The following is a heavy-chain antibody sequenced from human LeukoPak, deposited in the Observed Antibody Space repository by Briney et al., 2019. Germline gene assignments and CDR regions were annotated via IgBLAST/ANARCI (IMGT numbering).Heavy chain of an antibody. D-gene: IGHD4-17*01. Sequence: GGSLRLSCAASGFTFSSYAMHWVRQAPGKGLEWVAVISYDGSNKYYADSVKGRFTISRDNSKNTLYLQMNSLRAEDTAVYYCATTYGDYDQGDYWGQGTLVTVSS. CDR1: GFTFSSYA. CDR2: ISYDGSNK. CDR3: ATTYGDYDQGDY. J-gene: IGHJ4*02. V-gene: IGHV3-30*04.